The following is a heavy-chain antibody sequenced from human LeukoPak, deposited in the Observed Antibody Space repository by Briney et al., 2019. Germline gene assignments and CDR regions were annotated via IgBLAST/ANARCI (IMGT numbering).Heavy chain of an antibody. D-gene: IGHD6-6*01. J-gene: IGHJ4*02. CDR1: GYTFNSHG. Sequence: VASVTVSCKASGYTFNSHGISWVRQAAGQGLEWMGRIIPVLGIRDYAQNWQGRVTITADKSTNTAYMEMSSLRSDDTAMYYCAGGSPARFYFVLWGQGTLVTVSS. V-gene: IGHV1-69*04. CDR2: IIPVLGIR. CDR3: AGGSPARFYFVL.